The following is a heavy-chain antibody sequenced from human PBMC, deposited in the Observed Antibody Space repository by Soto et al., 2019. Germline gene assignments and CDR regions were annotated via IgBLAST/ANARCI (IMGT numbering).Heavy chain of an antibody. V-gene: IGHV3-23*01. Sequence: AGGALRLSCAASGFTFYSYAMSLVRQAPGKGLEWVSTIGGVGGSTYNADSVKGRFTISRDNSKNTLSLQMNSLRDEDTAVYFCAKHLQLWTLYYFDYWGQGTMVTVSS. CDR1: GFTFYSYA. J-gene: IGHJ4*02. CDR2: IGGVGGST. CDR3: AKHLQLWTLYYFDY. D-gene: IGHD5-18*01.